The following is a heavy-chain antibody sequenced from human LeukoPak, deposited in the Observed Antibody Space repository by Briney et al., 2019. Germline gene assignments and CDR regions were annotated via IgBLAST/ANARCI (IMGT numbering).Heavy chain of an antibody. J-gene: IGHJ5*02. CDR1: GGSIGSSSYY. D-gene: IGHD2-2*01. Sequence: PSETLSLTCTVSGGSIGSSSYYWGWIRQPPGKGLEWIGSIYYSGSTYYNPSLKSRVTISVDTSKDQFSLKLSSVTAADTAVYYCMIDIVVVPAAISNWFDPWGQGTLVTVSS. CDR3: MIDIVVVPAAISNWFDP. CDR2: IYYSGST. V-gene: IGHV4-39*02.